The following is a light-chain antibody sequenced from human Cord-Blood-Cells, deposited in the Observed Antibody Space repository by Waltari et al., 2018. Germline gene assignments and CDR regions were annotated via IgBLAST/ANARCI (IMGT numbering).Light chain of an antibody. Sequence: DIQMTQSPSSLSASVGDRVTITCRASQSISSYLNWYQQKPGKAPKLLIYAASSLQIGVPSRFSGSGSGTEFTLTISSLQPEDFATYYCQQSYSTLIFTFGPGTKVDIK. V-gene: IGKV1-39*01. CDR3: QQSYSTLIFT. CDR2: AAS. CDR1: QSISSY. J-gene: IGKJ3*01.